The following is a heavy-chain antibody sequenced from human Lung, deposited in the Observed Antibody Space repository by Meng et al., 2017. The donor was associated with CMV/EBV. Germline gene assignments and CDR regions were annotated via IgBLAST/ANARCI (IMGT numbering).Heavy chain of an antibody. CDR2: IYSGGRR. Sequence: GESXKISCAASGFTVNTNSMRWVRQAPGKGLECVSVIYSGGRRYYADSVKGRFTISRDNCNNTLYLQMNSLRAEDKAMYYCAKYPQTSPYTSSYWGHRTLVTVSS. J-gene: IGHJ4*01. CDR3: AKYPQTSPYTSSY. CDR1: GFTVNTNS. D-gene: IGHD6-13*01. V-gene: IGHV3-53*01.